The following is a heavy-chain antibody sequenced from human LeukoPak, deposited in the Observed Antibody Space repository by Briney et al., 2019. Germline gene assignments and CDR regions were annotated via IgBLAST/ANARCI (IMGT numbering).Heavy chain of an antibody. Sequence: SETLSLTCAVYGGSFSGYYWSWIRQPPGKGLEWIGEINHSGSTNYNPSLKSRVTISVDTSKNQFSLKLSSVTAADTAVYYCARRISMMTPFDYWGQGTLVTVSS. CDR1: GGSFSGYY. CDR2: INHSGST. D-gene: IGHD3-22*01. V-gene: IGHV4-34*01. J-gene: IGHJ4*02. CDR3: ARRISMMTPFDY.